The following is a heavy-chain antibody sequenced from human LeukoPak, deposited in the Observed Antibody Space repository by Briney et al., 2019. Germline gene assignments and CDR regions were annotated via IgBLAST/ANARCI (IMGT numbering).Heavy chain of an antibody. V-gene: IGHV3-33*01. CDR1: GFTFSNYG. Sequence: GRSLRLSCAASGFTFSNYGMHWVRQAPGKGLEWLAAIFYDGSNKYYADTVKGRFTISRDNSKNMLYLQVNSLTAEDTAVYYCARDQALYFSYGDFWGQGTMVTVSS. CDR2: IFYDGSNK. J-gene: IGHJ3*01. D-gene: IGHD2/OR15-2a*01. CDR3: ARDQALYFSYGDF.